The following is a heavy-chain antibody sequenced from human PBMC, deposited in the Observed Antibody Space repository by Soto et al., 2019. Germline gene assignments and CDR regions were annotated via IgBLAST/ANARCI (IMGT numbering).Heavy chain of an antibody. J-gene: IGHJ4*02. Sequence: GESLRLPCAASGFTFSNYVRSWIRQAPGKGLEWISSISRSGDNKYHPASMSRRFTTSNDNSNNTLFKQRNSMTAEATDVYYCAKLTLVLVLGFDYRGQGTLVTVSS. V-gene: IGHV3-23*01. CDR3: AKLTLVLVLGFDY. D-gene: IGHD3-10*01. CDR2: ISRSGDNK. CDR1: GFTFSNYV.